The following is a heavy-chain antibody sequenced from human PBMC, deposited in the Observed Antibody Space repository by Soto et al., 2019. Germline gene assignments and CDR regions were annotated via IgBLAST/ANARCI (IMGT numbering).Heavy chain of an antibody. Sequence: ASVKVSCKASGGTFSSYTISWVRQAPGQGLEWMGRIIPILGIANYAQKFQGRVTITADKSTSTAYMELSSLRSEDTAVYYCARDRGDDYLRGRGMDVWGQGTTVTVSS. CDR2: IIPILGIA. CDR1: GGTFSSYT. D-gene: IGHD2-21*01. J-gene: IGHJ6*02. V-gene: IGHV1-69*04. CDR3: ARDRGDDYLRGRGMDV.